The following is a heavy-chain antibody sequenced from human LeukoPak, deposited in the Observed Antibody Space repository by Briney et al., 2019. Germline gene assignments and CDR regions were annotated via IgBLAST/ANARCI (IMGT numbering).Heavy chain of an antibody. CDR1: GFTFSSYG. V-gene: IGHV3-33*01. Sequence: PGGSLRLSCAASGFTFSSYGMHWVRQAPGKGLEWVAVIWYDGSNKYYADSVKGRFTISRDNSKNTLYLQMNSLRAEDTAVYYCARKGRLNAFDIWGQGTMVTVSS. J-gene: IGHJ3*02. CDR3: ARKGRLNAFDI. CDR2: IWYDGSNK.